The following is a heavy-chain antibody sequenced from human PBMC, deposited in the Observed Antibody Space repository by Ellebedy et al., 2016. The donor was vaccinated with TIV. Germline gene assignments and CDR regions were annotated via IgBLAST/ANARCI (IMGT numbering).Heavy chain of an antibody. CDR3: ATDSLWDLQYSFDY. CDR1: GFTFSSYA. J-gene: IGHJ4*02. CDR2: IKSKTYGGTP. V-gene: IGHV3-15*01. Sequence: PGGSLRLSCAASGFTFSSYAMSWVRQAPGKGLEWVGRIKSKTYGGTPDYAAPVKGRFTISRDDSENTLYLQMNSLKTEDTAMYYCATDSLWDLQYSFDYWGQGTLVTVSS. D-gene: IGHD1-26*01.